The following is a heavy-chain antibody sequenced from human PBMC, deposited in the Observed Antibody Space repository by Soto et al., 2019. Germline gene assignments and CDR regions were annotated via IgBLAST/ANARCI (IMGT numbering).Heavy chain of an antibody. J-gene: IGHJ6*03. D-gene: IGHD3-16*02. CDR2: INAGTGDT. CDR1: GYTFSNFP. V-gene: IGHV1-3*01. Sequence: QVQVVQSGAEVKKPGASVRLSCKTSGYTFSNFPIHWVRQAPGLGLEWMGWINAGTGDTKYSQKFQDRVSITRDTSASTAYMELSSLRSEDTAVYFCATRNHYTSGFYENSYHYYYLDVWGKGTTVTVSS. CDR3: ATRNHYTSGFYENSYHYYYLDV.